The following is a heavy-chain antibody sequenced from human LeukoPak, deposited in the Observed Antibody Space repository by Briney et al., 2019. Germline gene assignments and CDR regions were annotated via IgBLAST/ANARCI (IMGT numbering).Heavy chain of an antibody. CDR1: GGSFSGSY. CDR2: INHSGST. D-gene: IGHD2-2*01. Sequence: SETLSLTCGVYGGSFSGSYWSWIRQPPGRGLEWIGEINHSGSTNCNPSLKSRVTISLDTSKNQFSLKLSSVTAADTAVYYCASTERCSTTCPLDYWGQGTLVTVSS. CDR3: ASTERCSTTCPLDY. J-gene: IGHJ4*02. V-gene: IGHV4-34*01.